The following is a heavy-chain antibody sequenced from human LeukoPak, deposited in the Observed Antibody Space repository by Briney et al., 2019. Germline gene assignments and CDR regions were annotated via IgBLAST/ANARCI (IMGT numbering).Heavy chain of an antibody. CDR3: ARGGQYCSGGSCYSGDNNWFDP. J-gene: IGHJ5*02. V-gene: IGHV4-31*03. CDR2: IYYSGST. CDR1: GGSISSGGYY. Sequence: SETLSLTCTVSGGSISSGGYYWSWIRQHPGKGLEWIGYIYYSGSTYYNPSLKSRVTISVDTSKNQFSLKLSSVTATETAVYYCARGGQYCSGGSCYSGDNNWFDPWGQGTLVTVSS. D-gene: IGHD2-15*01.